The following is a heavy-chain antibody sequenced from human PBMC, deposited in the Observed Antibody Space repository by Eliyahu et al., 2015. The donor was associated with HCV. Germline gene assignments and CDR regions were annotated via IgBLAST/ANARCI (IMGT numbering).Heavy chain of an antibody. V-gene: IGHV4-59*01. Sequence: QVQLQESGPGLVKPSETLSLTCTVSGGSISSYYWSWIRQPPGKGLGVVWVFLLRWGPQLQPPLKSRVTISVDTSKNQFSLKLSSVTAADTAVYYCARVWGFYGDYTGTHDYWGQGTLVTVSS. D-gene: IGHD4-17*01. CDR2: LLRWGP. CDR3: ARVWGFYGDYTGTHDY. CDR1: GGSISSYY. J-gene: IGHJ4*02.